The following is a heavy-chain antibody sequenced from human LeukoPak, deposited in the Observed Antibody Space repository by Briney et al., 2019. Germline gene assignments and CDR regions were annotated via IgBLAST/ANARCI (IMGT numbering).Heavy chain of an antibody. CDR1: GFTLCSYA. V-gene: IGHV3-30-3*01. Sequence: SGGSLSLSCAASGFTLCSYAMHWVRQAPGKGLEWVAVVSFDETNKLYADSVKGLFTISRDNSKNTLYLQMNSLRAEDTAVYYCASDLAASLPIAPFDYWGQGTLVTVSS. CDR2: VSFDETNK. D-gene: IGHD2-15*01. CDR3: ASDLAASLPIAPFDY. J-gene: IGHJ4*02.